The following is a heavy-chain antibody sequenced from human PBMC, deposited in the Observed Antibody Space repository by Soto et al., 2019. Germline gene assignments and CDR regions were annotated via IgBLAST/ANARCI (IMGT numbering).Heavy chain of an antibody. D-gene: IGHD4-17*01. CDR3: ARPDFGDYWYFDL. V-gene: IGHV1-69*08. J-gene: IGHJ2*01. Sequence: QDQLVQSGAEVKKPGSSVKVSCKASGGTFSSHTFSWVRQAPGQGLEWMGRIIPALGTATYAQKFQGRVTITADESATTVDMELNSLRTADTAVYYCARPDFGDYWYFDLWGRGTLVTVSS. CDR1: GGTFSSHT. CDR2: IIPALGTA.